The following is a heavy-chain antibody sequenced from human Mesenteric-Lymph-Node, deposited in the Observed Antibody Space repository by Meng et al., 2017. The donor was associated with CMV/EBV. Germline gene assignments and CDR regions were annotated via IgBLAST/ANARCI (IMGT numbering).Heavy chain of an antibody. CDR3: AKYVPAAVMGGMDV. CDR2: IFNDGSNE. Sequence: GESLKISCAASGFTFSHYGMHWVRQAPGKGLQWVACIFNDGSNEDYVDSVRGRFIISRDNSKNSLYLQMNSLRAEDTAVYYCAKYVPAAVMGGMDVWGQGTTVTVSS. CDR1: GFTFSHYG. V-gene: IGHV3-33*03. D-gene: IGHD2-2*01. J-gene: IGHJ6*02.